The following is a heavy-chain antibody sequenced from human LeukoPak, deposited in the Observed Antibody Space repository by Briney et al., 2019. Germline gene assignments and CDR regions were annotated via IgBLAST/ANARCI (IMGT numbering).Heavy chain of an antibody. J-gene: IGHJ3*02. CDR3: AREGECSGGSCYPNDAFDI. Sequence: SETLSLTCTDSGGSISSYYWSWIRQPPGKGLEWIGYIYYSGSTNYNPSLKSRVTISVDTSKNQFSLKLSSVTAADTAVYYCAREGECSGGSCYPNDAFDIWGQGTMVTVSS. D-gene: IGHD2-15*01. CDR2: IYYSGST. V-gene: IGHV4-59*01. CDR1: GGSISSYY.